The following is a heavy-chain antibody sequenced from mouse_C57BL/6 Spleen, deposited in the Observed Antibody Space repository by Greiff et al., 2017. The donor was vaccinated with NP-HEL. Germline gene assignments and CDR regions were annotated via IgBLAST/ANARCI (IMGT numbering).Heavy chain of an antibody. Sequence: VQLQQSGAELVRPGASVTLSCKASGYTFTDYEMHWVKQTPVHGLEWIGAIDPETGGTAYNQKFKGKALLTSDKSSSTAYMELRSLTSEDSAVYYGTRGLGDYFDYWGQGTTLTVSS. CDR2: IDPETGGT. V-gene: IGHV1-15*01. CDR1: GYTFTDYE. D-gene: IGHD4-1*01. J-gene: IGHJ2*01. CDR3: TRGLGDYFDY.